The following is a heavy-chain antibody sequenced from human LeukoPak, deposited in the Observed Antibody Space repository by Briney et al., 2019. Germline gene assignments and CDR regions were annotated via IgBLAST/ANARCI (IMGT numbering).Heavy chain of an antibody. CDR2: INHSGNT. D-gene: IGHD1-1*01. J-gene: IGHJ3*02. V-gene: IGHV4-34*06. CDR1: GGSFSGYY. CDR3: NTMKVESLAAFDI. Sequence: PSETLSLTCAVYGGSFSGYYWSWIRQPPGKGLEWIGEINHSGNTNYNPSLKSRVTMSVDTSKNQFSLKVDSVTAADTAVYYCNTMKVESLAAFDIWGQGTMVTVSS.